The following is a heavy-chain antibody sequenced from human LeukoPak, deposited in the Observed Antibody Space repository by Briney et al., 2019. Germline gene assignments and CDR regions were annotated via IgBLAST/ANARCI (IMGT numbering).Heavy chain of an antibody. D-gene: IGHD6-19*01. Sequence: GGSLRLSCAASGFTFSSYWMSWVRQAPGKGLEWVANIKQDGSEKYYVDSVKGRFTISRDNAKNSLYLQMNSLRAEDTAVYYCARDHRPWVAGFDYWGQGTLVTVSS. CDR3: ARDHRPWVAGFDY. CDR1: GFTFSSYW. J-gene: IGHJ4*02. CDR2: IKQDGSEK. V-gene: IGHV3-7*01.